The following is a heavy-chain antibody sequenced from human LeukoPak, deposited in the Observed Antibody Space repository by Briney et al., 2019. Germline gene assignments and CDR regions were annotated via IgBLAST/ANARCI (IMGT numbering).Heavy chain of an antibody. D-gene: IGHD6-19*01. CDR1: GGAIGRFY. V-gene: IGHV4-59*08. Sequence: SETLSLTCTVSGGAIGRFYWSWLRQPPGKGLEWIGDIYYSGITNQRPSLKSRVTISVDTSKNQFSLKLNSVTAADTAVYYCVRHGSGGWYYFDSWGQGTLVTVSS. J-gene: IGHJ4*02. CDR3: VRHGSGGWYYFDS. CDR2: IYYSGIT.